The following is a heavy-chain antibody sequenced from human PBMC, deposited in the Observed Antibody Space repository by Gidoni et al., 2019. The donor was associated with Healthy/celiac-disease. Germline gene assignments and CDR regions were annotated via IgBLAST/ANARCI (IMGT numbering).Heavy chain of an antibody. CDR2: ISGSGGST. CDR1: GFTFSSYA. D-gene: IGHD3-16*01. J-gene: IGHJ5*02. Sequence: EVQLLESVGGLVQPGGSLRLSWAASGFTFSSYAMSWVRQAPGKGLEWVSAISGSGGSTYYADSVKGRFTISRDNSKNTLYLQMNSLRAEDTAVYYCAKRPNRFDWFDPWGQGTLVTVSS. V-gene: IGHV3-23*01. CDR3: AKRPNRFDWFDP.